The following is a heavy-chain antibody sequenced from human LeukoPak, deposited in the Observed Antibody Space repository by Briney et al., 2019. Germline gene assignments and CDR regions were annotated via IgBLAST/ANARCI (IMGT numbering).Heavy chain of an antibody. D-gene: IGHD6-19*01. V-gene: IGHV3-23*01. CDR1: GFTFDDYA. CDR2: ISAGGDNT. J-gene: IGHJ4*02. CDR3: AKKRTPVAGTNYFDY. Sequence: GGSLRLSCAASGFTFDDYAMHWVRHAPGKGLEWVSAISAGGDNTYYAESVKGRFTISRDNSKNTVYLQMTSVTAEDTARYYCAKKRTPVAGTNYFDYWGQGILVTVSS.